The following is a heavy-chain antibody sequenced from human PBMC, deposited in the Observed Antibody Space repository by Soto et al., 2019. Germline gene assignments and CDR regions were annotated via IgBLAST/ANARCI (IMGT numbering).Heavy chain of an antibody. J-gene: IGHJ6*02. Sequence: QVQLVESGGGVVQPGRSLRLSCAASGFTFSSYGMHWVRQAPGKGLEGVAVIWYDGSNKYYADSVNGRCTISRDNSKNTLYLQMTSLRAEDTAVYYCARDYTSAAAHYYYYGMDVWGQGTTVTVSS. CDR2: IWYDGSNK. V-gene: IGHV3-33*01. D-gene: IGHD6-6*01. CDR1: GFTFSSYG. CDR3: ARDYTSAAAHYYYYGMDV.